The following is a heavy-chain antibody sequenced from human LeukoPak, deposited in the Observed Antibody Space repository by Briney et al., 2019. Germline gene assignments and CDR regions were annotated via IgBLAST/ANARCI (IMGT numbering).Heavy chain of an antibody. CDR2: ISYDGSNK. CDR3: ARAEYSSSWLFDY. Sequence: GGSLRLSCAASGFTFSSYGMHWVRQAPGKGLEWVAVISYDGSNKYYADSVKGRFTISRDNSKNTLYLQMNSLRAEDTAVYYCARAEYSSSWLFDYWGQGTLVTVSS. J-gene: IGHJ4*02. V-gene: IGHV3-30*03. CDR1: GFTFSSYG. D-gene: IGHD6-13*01.